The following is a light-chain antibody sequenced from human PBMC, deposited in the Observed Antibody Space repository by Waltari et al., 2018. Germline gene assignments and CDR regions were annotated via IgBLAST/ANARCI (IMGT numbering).Light chain of an antibody. CDR2: EDY. CDR3: HAWDTNTAV. Sequence: SYELSQTPSVSVSPGQTATITCYGASLGETYVSWYQQKAGQSPVRVIYEDYKRPSGIPERFSGSSSGNTATLTISGTQAMDEADYYCHAWDTNTAVFGGGTKVTVL. V-gene: IGLV3-1*01. J-gene: IGLJ2*01. CDR1: SLGETY.